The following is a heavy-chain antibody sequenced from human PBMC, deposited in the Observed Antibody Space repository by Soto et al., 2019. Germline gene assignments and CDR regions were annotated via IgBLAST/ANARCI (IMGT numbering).Heavy chain of an antibody. D-gene: IGHD3-16*01. CDR1: GFTFINYA. Sequence: GGSLRLSCTASGFTFINYAMSWVRQGPGKGLEWVSAINGDGITKYYSDSVRGRFTIARDNSGNTVNLEMNSLRAEDTAIYYCTRDVRPHWGTLFQYWGQGALVTVSS. J-gene: IGHJ4*02. CDR3: TRDVRPHWGTLFQY. CDR2: INGDGITK. V-gene: IGHV3-23*01.